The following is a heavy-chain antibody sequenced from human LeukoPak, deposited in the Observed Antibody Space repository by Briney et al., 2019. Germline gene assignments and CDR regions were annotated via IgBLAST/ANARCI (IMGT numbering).Heavy chain of an antibody. D-gene: IGHD5-24*01. V-gene: IGHV1-2*02. J-gene: IGHJ4*02. CDR3: ARDRYGDGFAHFDY. CDR1: RYTFTGYY. Sequence: ASVKVSCKASRYTFTGYYMHWVRQAPGQGLEWMGWITPSGGTNYPQKLQGRVAITRDTSITTAYMDLSRLTSDDTAVYYCARDRYGDGFAHFDYWGQGALVTVSS. CDR2: ITPSGGT.